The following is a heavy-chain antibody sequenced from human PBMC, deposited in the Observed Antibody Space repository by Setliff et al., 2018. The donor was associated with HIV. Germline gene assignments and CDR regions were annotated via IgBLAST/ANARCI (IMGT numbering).Heavy chain of an antibody. CDR3: ARSLVPSGYYYGRHAFDI. CDR2: IYYSGNT. D-gene: IGHD3-22*01. Sequence: SETLSLTCTVSGGSINSGGYYWTWVRQHPGKGLQWIGYIYYSGNTNYNPSFKSRVTISVDTSKNQFSLGVNSVTAADTAVYYCARSLVPSGYYYGRHAFDIWGQGTKVTVSS. J-gene: IGHJ3*02. CDR1: GGSINSGGYY. V-gene: IGHV4-31*02.